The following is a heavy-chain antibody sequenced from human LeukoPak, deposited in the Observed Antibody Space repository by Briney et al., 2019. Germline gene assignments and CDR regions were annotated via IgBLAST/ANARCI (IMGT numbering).Heavy chain of an antibody. Sequence: SETLSLTCTVSGGSISGFYWSWTRQPPGKGLEWIAYIYHSGSSNYNPSLKSRVTLSVDTSKNEFSLKLTSVTAADTAVYYCARDVGQTTSFWGQGTLVTVSS. D-gene: IGHD4-11*01. CDR3: ARDVGQTTSF. J-gene: IGHJ4*02. CDR2: IYHSGSS. CDR1: GGSISGFY. V-gene: IGHV4-59*01.